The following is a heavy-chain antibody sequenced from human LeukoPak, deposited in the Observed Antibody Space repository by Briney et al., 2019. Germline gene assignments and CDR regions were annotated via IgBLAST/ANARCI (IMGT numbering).Heavy chain of an antibody. CDR2: INPSGGST. V-gene: IGHV1-46*01. CDR1: GYTFTSQY. D-gene: IGHD6-19*01. CDR3: ARASSGWSYYFDY. Sequence: ASVKVSCKASGYTFTSQYMHWVRQAPGQGLEWMGIINPSGGSTSYAQKFQDRFLMTRDTSTSTVYMELSGLRSEDTAVYYCARASSGWSYYFDYWGQGTLVTVSS. J-gene: IGHJ4*02.